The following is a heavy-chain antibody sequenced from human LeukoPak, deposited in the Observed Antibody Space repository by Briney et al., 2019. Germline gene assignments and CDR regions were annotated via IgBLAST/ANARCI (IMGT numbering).Heavy chain of an antibody. D-gene: IGHD1-1*01. V-gene: IGHV4-59*12. CDR1: GGSISSFY. CDR3: ARGQTGLDY. CDR2: IYYSGSL. Sequence: PSETLSLTCTVSGGSISSFYWSWVRQPPGKGLEWIGYIYYSGSLNYNPSLKSRVTISVDTSKNQFSLKLSSVTAADTAVYYCARGQTGLDYWGQGTLVTVSS. J-gene: IGHJ4*02.